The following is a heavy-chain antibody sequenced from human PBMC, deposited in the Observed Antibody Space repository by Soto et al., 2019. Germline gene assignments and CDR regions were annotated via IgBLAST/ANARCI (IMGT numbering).Heavy chain of an antibody. J-gene: IGHJ6*02. CDR1: GFTFTSSV. CDR3: ASSTWHEWEHYYYGMDV. Sequence: QTQLVQSGPEVKKPGTSVKVSCRASGFTFTSSVMQWVRQARGQRLEWIGWIVVGSGDTNYAQKFQERVTITRDMSTRTAYMELSGLKSGDTAVYYCASSTWHEWEHYYYGMDVWGQGTTVTDSS. D-gene: IGHD6-13*01. V-gene: IGHV1-58*02. CDR2: IVVGSGDT.